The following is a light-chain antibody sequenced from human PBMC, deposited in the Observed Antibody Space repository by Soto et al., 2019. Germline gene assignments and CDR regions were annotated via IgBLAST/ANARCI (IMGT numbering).Light chain of an antibody. Sequence: QSALTQPASVSGSPGQSITISCTGTSSDVGGYNFVSWYQHHPGKVPKLMIYDVTNRRSGVSNRFSGSKSGNTASLTISGLQAEDEADYYCSSCTSSSTLVFGGGTKLTVL. V-gene: IGLV2-14*03. CDR3: SSCTSSSTLV. CDR1: SSDVGGYNF. J-gene: IGLJ2*01. CDR2: DVT.